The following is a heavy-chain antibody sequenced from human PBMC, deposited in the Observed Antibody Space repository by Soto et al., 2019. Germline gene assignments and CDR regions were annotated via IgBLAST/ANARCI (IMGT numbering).Heavy chain of an antibody. CDR3: ARNQGDYHESGSSDA. V-gene: IGHV3-21*01. J-gene: IGHJ5*02. D-gene: IGHD3-10*01. CDR1: GFTFSAYT. Sequence: PGGSLRLSCSASGFTFSAYTMIWVRQAPGKGLEWLASISSTSAYIYYTGSVRGRFIISRDNAKNSLYLQMNSLRDEDTALYYCARNQGDYHESGSSDAWGQGTLVTVSS. CDR2: ISSTSAYI.